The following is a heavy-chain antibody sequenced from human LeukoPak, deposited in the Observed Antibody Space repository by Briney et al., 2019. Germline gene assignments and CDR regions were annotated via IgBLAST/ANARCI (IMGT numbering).Heavy chain of an antibody. D-gene: IGHD6-19*01. Sequence: PGGSLRLSCAASGFTFDDYAMHWVRQAPGKGLEWVSGISWNSGSIGYADSVKGQFTISRDNAKNSLYLQMNSLRAEDTALYYCAKVSGSGSYYFDYWGQGTLVTVSS. V-gene: IGHV3-9*01. CDR3: AKVSGSGSYYFDY. CDR2: ISWNSGSI. J-gene: IGHJ4*02. CDR1: GFTFDDYA.